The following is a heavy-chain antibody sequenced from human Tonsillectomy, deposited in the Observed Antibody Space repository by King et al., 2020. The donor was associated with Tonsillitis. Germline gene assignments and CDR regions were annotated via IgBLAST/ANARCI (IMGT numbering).Heavy chain of an antibody. CDR2: IYYSGST. V-gene: IGHV4-39*07. D-gene: IGHD3-10*01. Sequence: QLQESGPGLVKPSETLSLTCTVSGGSISSSSYYWGWIRQPPGKGLEWIGSIYYSGSTYYNPSLKSRVTISVDTSKNQFSLKLSSVTAADTAVYYCARPYYYGSGSPSAGAFDIWGQGTMVTVSS. CDR1: GGSISSSSYY. J-gene: IGHJ3*02. CDR3: ARPYYYGSGSPSAGAFDI.